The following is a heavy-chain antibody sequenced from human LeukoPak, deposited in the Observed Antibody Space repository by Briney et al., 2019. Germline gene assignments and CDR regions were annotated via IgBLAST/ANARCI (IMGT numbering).Heavy chain of an antibody. CDR1: GFTFSNYW. Sequence: GGSLRLSCAASGFTFSNYWMSWVRQAPGKGLEWVANIDQDGSVKYYVDSVKGRFTISRGNAKNSLYLQMNSLRAEDTAVYYCARDLSSLAPSFDNWGQGTLVTVSS. D-gene: IGHD6-19*01. CDR3: ARDLSSLAPSFDN. J-gene: IGHJ4*02. V-gene: IGHV3-7*04. CDR2: IDQDGSVK.